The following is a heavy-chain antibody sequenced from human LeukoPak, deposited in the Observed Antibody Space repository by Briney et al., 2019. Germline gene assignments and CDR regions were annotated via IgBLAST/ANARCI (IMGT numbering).Heavy chain of an antibody. CDR2: IKHDGSEN. J-gene: IGHJ3*02. V-gene: IGHV3-7*01. Sequence: PXXSLRLSCAASGFSFRNSWMSWVRQAPGKGLEGVANIKHDGSENYYVDSVRGRFTISRDNAKSSLYLQMNSLRAEDTAVYYCAREGYYGSGSYSAFDIWGQGTMVTVSS. CDR3: AREGYYGSGSYSAFDI. D-gene: IGHD3-10*01. CDR1: GFSFRNSW.